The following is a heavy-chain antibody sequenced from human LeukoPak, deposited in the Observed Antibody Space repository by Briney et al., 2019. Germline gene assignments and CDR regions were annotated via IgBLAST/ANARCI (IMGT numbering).Heavy chain of an antibody. CDR3: ARDPSNDSGYDPRHY. J-gene: IGHJ4*02. CDR1: GFTFSNYA. D-gene: IGHD5-12*01. Sequence: GGSLRLSCAASGFTFSNYAMSWVRQAPGKGLEWVSSIVGSGDNTYYADSVKGRFTISRDNAKNSLYLQMNSLGAEDTAVYYCARDPSNDSGYDPRHYWGQGTLVTVSS. V-gene: IGHV3-23*01. CDR2: IVGSGDNT.